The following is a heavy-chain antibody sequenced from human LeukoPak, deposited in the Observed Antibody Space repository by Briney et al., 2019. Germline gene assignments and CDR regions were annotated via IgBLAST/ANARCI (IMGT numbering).Heavy chain of an antibody. J-gene: IGHJ5*02. CDR1: GFTFSDYA. V-gene: IGHV3-23*01. D-gene: IGHD6-13*01. CDR3: ARIRAGYSSSWFDP. Sequence: PGGSLRLSCAASGFTFSDYAMSWVRHAPGKGLEGVSDITGSGGRTSYAASVKGRFTISRDNSKKTLYLQMTSLRAEDTAVYYCARIRAGYSSSWFDPWGQGTLVTVSS. CDR2: ITGSGGRT.